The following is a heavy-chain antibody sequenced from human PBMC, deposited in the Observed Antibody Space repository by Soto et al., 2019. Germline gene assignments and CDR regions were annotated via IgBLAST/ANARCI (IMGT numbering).Heavy chain of an antibody. CDR3: AGPYYYGSGRSGSFDY. CDR1: GGSISSGDYY. D-gene: IGHD3-10*01. CDR2: IYYSGST. Sequence: TLSLTCTVSGGSISSGDYYWSWIRQPPGKGLEWIGYIYYSGSTYYNPSLKSRVTISVDTSKNQFSLKLSSVTAADTAVYYCAGPYYYGSGRSGSFDYWGQGTLVTVSS. J-gene: IGHJ4*02. V-gene: IGHV4-30-4*01.